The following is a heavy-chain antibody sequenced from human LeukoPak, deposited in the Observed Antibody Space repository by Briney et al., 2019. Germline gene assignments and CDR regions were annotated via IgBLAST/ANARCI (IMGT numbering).Heavy chain of an antibody. J-gene: IGHJ6*02. CDR3: ARMDGSGSYYPNSYYYYGMDV. CDR1: GYTFTGYY. Sequence: ASVKVSCKASGYTFTGYYMHWVRQAPGQRLEWMGWINPNSGGTNCAQKFQGWVTMTRDTSISTAYMELSRLRSDDTAVYYCARMDGSGSYYPNSYYYYGMDVWGQGTTVTVSS. CDR2: INPNSGGT. V-gene: IGHV1-2*04. D-gene: IGHD3-10*01.